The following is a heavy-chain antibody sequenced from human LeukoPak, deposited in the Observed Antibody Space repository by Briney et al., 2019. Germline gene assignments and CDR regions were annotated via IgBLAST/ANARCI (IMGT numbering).Heavy chain of an antibody. CDR1: GGSFSGYY. Sequence: PSETLSLTCAVYGGSFSGYYWSWIRQPPGKGLEWIGEINHSGSTNYNPSLKSRVTISVDTSKNQFSLKLSSVTAADTAVYYRARGLHYYGSGRNYYYYMDVWGKGTTVTVSS. D-gene: IGHD3-10*01. CDR3: ARGLHYYGSGRNYYYYMDV. V-gene: IGHV4-34*01. CDR2: INHSGST. J-gene: IGHJ6*03.